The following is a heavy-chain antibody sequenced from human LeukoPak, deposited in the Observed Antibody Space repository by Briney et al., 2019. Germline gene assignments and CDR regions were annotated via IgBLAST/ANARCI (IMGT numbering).Heavy chain of an antibody. V-gene: IGHV3-21*01. CDR3: ARDPPYDCSGGSCYSDY. D-gene: IGHD2-15*01. J-gene: IGHJ4*02. Sequence: PGGSLRLSCAASGFTFSSYSMNWVRQAPGKGLEWVSSISSSSSYIYYADSVKGRFTISRDNAKNSLYLQMNSLRAEDTAVYYCARDPPYDCSGGSCYSDYWGQGTLVTVSS. CDR1: GFTFSSYS. CDR2: ISSSSSYI.